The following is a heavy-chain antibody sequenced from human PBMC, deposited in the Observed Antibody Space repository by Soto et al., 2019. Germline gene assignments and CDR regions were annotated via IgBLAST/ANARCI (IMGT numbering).Heavy chain of an antibody. D-gene: IGHD2-15*01. CDR2: IYYSGST. CDR3: ASLEVDCSGGSCSPEGLDY. Sequence: QVQLQESGPGLVKPSQTLSLTCTVSGGSISSGDYYWSWIRQPPGKGLEWIGYIYYSGSTYYNPSLQSRVTISVDTSENQFSLKLSSVTAADTAVYYCASLEVDCSGGSCSPEGLDYWGQGTLVTVSS. J-gene: IGHJ4*02. V-gene: IGHV4-30-4*01. CDR1: GGSISSGDYY.